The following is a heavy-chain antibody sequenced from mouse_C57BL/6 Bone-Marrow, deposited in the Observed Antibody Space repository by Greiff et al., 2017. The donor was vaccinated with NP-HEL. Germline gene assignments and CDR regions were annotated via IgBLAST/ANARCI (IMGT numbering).Heavy chain of an antibody. CDR1: GFNIKDDY. V-gene: IGHV14-4*01. CDR2: IDPENGDT. J-gene: IGHJ2*01. Sequence: VQLQQSGAELVRPGASVKLSCTASGFNIKDDYMHWVKQRPEQGLEWIGWIDPENGDTEYASKFQGKATITADTSSNTAYLQLSSLTSEDTAVYYCTIITTVVAGTYYFDYWGQGTTLTVSS. D-gene: IGHD1-1*01. CDR3: TIITTVVAGTYYFDY.